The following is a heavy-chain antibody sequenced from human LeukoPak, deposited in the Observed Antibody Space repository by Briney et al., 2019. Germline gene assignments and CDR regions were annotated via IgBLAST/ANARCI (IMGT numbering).Heavy chain of an antibody. Sequence: SQTLSLTCTVSGGSISSGGYYWGWICQPPGKGLEWIGTIYYTGITYYNPSLKSRVTISADTSKNQFSLKLSSVTAADTAVYYCARGAANYDSSGYYYDYFDYWGQGTLVTVSS. J-gene: IGHJ4*02. CDR2: IYYTGIT. V-gene: IGHV4-39*07. CDR3: ARGAANYDSSGYYYDYFDY. D-gene: IGHD3-22*01. CDR1: GGSISSGGYY.